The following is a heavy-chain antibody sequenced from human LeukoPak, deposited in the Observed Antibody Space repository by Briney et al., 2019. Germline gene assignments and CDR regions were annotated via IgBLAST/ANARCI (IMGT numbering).Heavy chain of an antibody. CDR3: AKGAATGLVDWFDP. CDR1: GFIFSNYA. V-gene: IGHV3-23*01. Sequence: PGGSLRLSCAASGFIFSNYALMWVRQAPGKGLEWVSSITGSGDNTFYADSVKGRFSLSGDNSKNMLYLQMYSLGAEDTAMYYCAKGAATGLVDWFDPWGQGTLVTVSS. D-gene: IGHD6-13*01. J-gene: IGHJ5*02. CDR2: ITGSGDNT.